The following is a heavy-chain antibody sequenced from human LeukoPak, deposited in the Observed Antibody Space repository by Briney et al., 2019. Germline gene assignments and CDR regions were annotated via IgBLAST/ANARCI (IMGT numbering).Heavy chain of an antibody. J-gene: IGHJ5*02. CDR1: GGPISRYY. Sequence: SETLSLTCTVPGGPISRYYWSWIRQPPGKGLEWIGNIYYNGSTNYKPSLKSRVTISVHTSKNQFSLNLRSLTAADTAVYYCARGGYSGYAFDRWGQGTRVTVSS. CDR2: IYYNGST. D-gene: IGHD5-12*01. CDR3: ARGGYSGYAFDR. V-gene: IGHV4-59*01.